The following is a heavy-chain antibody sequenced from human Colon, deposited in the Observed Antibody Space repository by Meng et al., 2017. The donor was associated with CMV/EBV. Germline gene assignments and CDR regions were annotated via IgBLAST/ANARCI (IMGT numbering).Heavy chain of an antibody. CDR3: ARGIEAGLDY. Sequence: VSCEASGDTLTSLDSSWGRRATGQGPEWMGWMNPSRGITAYAQKFQGRVTMTRDTSIDTAYMELTSLKSEDTAIYYCARGIEAGLDYWGQGTLVTVSS. J-gene: IGHJ4*02. CDR2: MNPSRGIT. CDR1: GDTLTSLD. V-gene: IGHV1-8*01. D-gene: IGHD5-12*01.